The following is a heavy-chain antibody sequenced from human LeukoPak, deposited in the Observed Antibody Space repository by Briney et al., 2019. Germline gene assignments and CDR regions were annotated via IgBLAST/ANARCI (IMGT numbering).Heavy chain of an antibody. D-gene: IGHD3-10*01. J-gene: IGHJ4*02. Sequence: SETLSLTCTVSGGSMTNYYWSWIRQPPGKALEGIGYIYTSGGTNYNPSLKSRLTISVATSKSQFFLGLTSATAGDTAVYYCARRQSSGFFDNWGQGILVTVSP. CDR3: ARRQSSGFFDN. CDR1: GGSMTNYY. V-gene: IGHV4-4*09. CDR2: IYTSGGT.